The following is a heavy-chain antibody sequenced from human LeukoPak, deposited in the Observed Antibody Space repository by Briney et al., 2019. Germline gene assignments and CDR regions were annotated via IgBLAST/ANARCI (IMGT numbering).Heavy chain of an antibody. CDR2: INTDGSTT. Sequence: GGSLRLSCTVSGFTFSSYWMHWVRQAPGMGLVWVSRINTDGSTTSYADSVKGRFTISRDNAKNTLYLQVNSLRAEDTAVYYCARGGLEPVDYWGQGTLVAVSS. CDR3: ARGGLEPVDY. CDR1: GFTFSSYW. V-gene: IGHV3-74*01. D-gene: IGHD5-24*01. J-gene: IGHJ4*02.